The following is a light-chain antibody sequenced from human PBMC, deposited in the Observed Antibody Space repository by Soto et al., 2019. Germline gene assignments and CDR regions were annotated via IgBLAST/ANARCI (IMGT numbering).Light chain of an antibody. CDR3: MQGSLWPPRYT. J-gene: IGKJ2*01. CDR2: QVS. CDR1: QSLVYSDGNSF. V-gene: IGKV2-30*01. Sequence: DVVMTQSPLSLPVTLGQPASISCRSSQSLVYSDGNSFLNWFHQRPGQSPRRLIYQVSNRDSGVPDRFSGSGSATDFTLRISRVEAEDVGVYYCMQGSLWPPRYTFGQGTKLEIK.